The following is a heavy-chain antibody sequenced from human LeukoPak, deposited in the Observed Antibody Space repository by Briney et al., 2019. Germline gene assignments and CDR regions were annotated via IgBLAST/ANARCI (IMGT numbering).Heavy chain of an antibody. V-gene: IGHV3-15*01. J-gene: IGHJ4*02. CDR3: TTDLGWYGIDY. D-gene: IGHD6-19*01. Sequence: GGSLRLSCAASGVTFSNAWMSWVRRAPGKGLEWVGRIKSKTDGGTTDYAAPVKGRFTISRDDSKNTLYLQMNSLKTEDTAVYYCTTDLGWYGIDYWGQGTLVTVSS. CDR2: IKSKTDGGTT. CDR1: GVTFSNAW.